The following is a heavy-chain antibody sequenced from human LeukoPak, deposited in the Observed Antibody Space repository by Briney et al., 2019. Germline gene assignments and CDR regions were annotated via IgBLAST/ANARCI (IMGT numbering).Heavy chain of an antibody. Sequence: GGSLRLSCAASGFTFSSYWMSWVRQAPGKGLEWVANIKQDGSEKYYVDSVKGRFTISRDNAKNSLYLQMNSLRAEDTAVYYCARDGEQLAPYFDYWGQGTLVTVSS. CDR1: GFTFSSYW. D-gene: IGHD6-13*01. CDR2: IKQDGSEK. CDR3: ARDGEQLAPYFDY. V-gene: IGHV3-7*03. J-gene: IGHJ4*02.